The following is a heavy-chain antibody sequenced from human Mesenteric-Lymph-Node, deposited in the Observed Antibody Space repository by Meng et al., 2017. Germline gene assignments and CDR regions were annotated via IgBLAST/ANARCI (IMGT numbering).Heavy chain of an antibody. CDR1: GYTFTSYD. CDR3: ARSPIEDNSGSYFLLSDIDY. J-gene: IGHJ4*02. Sequence: ASVKVSCKASGYTFTSYDINWVRQAPGQGLEWMGIINPSGGSTSYAQKFQGRVTMTRDTSTSTVYMELSSLRSEDTAVYYCARSPIEDNSGSYFLLSDIDYWGQGTLVTVSS. D-gene: IGHD1-26*01. CDR2: INPSGGST. V-gene: IGHV1-46*01.